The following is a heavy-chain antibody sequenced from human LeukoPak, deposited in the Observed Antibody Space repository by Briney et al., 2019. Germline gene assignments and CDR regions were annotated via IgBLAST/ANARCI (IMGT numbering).Heavy chain of an antibody. J-gene: IGHJ4*02. Sequence: PSETLSLTCAVYGGSFSGYYWSWIRQPPGKGLEWIGEINHSGSTNYNPSLKSRVTMSVDTSKNQFSLKLSSVTAADTAVYYCARTEGDYDSSGYFDYWGQGTLVTVSS. CDR2: INHSGST. CDR3: ARTEGDYDSSGYFDY. D-gene: IGHD3-22*01. V-gene: IGHV4-34*01. CDR1: GGSFSGYY.